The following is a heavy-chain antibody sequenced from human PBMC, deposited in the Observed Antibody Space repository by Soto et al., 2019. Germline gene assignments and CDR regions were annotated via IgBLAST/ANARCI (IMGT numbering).Heavy chain of an antibody. CDR2: IYPGDSDT. J-gene: IGHJ3*02. CDR3: ARQLPPYSGCSDAFDI. V-gene: IGHV5-51*01. D-gene: IGHD1-26*01. CDR1: GYSFTSYW. Sequence: GESLKISCKGSGYSFTSYWIGWVRQMPGKGLEWMGIIYPGDSDTRYSQSFQGQVTISADKSISTAYLQWRSTKAADTAQYYRARQLPPYSGCSDAFDIWGQGTMVTVSS.